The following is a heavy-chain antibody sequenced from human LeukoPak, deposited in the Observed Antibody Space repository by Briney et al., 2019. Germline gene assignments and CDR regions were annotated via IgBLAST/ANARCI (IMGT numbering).Heavy chain of an antibody. CDR3: AKVAGLAAPVDY. V-gene: IGHV3-23*01. Sequence: PGGSLRLSCAASGFTFSSYAMSWLRQAPGKGLDGVSAVSGSGGSTYYADSVKGRFTISRDNSKNTLYLHMNSLKAKATAVYSCAKVAGLAAPVDYWGQGTLVTVSS. D-gene: IGHD6-6*01. J-gene: IGHJ4*02. CDR1: GFTFSSYA. CDR2: VSGSGGST.